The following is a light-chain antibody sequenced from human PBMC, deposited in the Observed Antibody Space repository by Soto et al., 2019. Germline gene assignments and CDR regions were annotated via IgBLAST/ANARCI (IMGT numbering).Light chain of an antibody. J-gene: IGKJ2*01. Sequence: EIVMTQSPATLSVSPGESATLSCRASQSISSELAWYQRKPGQPPRLLIYGASTRATGVPARFTGSGSGSDFTLTISGLQSEDFAVYYCQQGHSWPLTFGQGTKLEI. CDR3: QQGHSWPLT. V-gene: IGKV3-15*01. CDR1: QSISSE. CDR2: GAS.